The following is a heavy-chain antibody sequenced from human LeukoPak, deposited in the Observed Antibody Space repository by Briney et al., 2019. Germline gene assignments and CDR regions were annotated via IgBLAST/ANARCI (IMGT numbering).Heavy chain of an antibody. Sequence: GGSLRLSCAASGFTFSSYEMNWVRQAPGRGLEWVSYITSSGSTVYYADSVKGRFTISRDNAKNSLYLQMNSLRDEDTALYYCARDLTTSDNWGQGTLVTVSS. V-gene: IGHV3-48*03. D-gene: IGHD1/OR15-1a*01. CDR2: ITSSGSTV. CDR3: ARDLTTSDN. J-gene: IGHJ4*02. CDR1: GFTFSSYE.